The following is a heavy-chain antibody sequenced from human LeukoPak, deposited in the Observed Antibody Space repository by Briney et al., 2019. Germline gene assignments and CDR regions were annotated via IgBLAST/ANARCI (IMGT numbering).Heavy chain of an antibody. V-gene: IGHV3-30*03. CDR2: IANDGSNK. CDR3: ARGGLRFLESFDY. Sequence: GGSLKLSCAASGFTFSNYVMQWVRQAPGKGLEWVALIANDGSNKYYADSVKGRFTISRDNSKNTLYLQMNSLRAEDTAVYYCARGGLRFLESFDYWGQGTLVTVSS. D-gene: IGHD3-3*01. CDR1: GFTFSNYV. J-gene: IGHJ4*02.